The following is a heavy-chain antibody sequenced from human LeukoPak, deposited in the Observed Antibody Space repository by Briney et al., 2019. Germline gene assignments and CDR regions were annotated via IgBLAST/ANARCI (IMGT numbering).Heavy chain of an antibody. D-gene: IGHD6-19*01. CDR1: GFTFGDYA. J-gene: IGHJ4*02. V-gene: IGHV3-49*04. CDR3: TRLYSSGWGHDY. Sequence: GGALRLSCTASGFTFGDYAMSWVRQAPGKGLEGVGFIRSKAYGGTTEYAASVNGRFTISRDDSKSIAYLQMNSLKTEDTAVYYCTRLYSSGWGHDYWGQGTLVTVSS. CDR2: IRSKAYGGTT.